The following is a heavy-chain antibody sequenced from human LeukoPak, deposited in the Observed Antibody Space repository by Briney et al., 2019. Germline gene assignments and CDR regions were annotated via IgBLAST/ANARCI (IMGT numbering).Heavy chain of an antibody. V-gene: IGHV3-23*01. CDR1: GFTFSSYA. Sequence: PGGSLRLPCAASGFTFSSYAMSWVRQAPGKGLEWVSAISGSGGSTYYADSVKGRFTISRDNSKNTLYLQMNSLRAEDTAVYYCAKDIVVVPAAMGAFDIWGQGTMVTVSS. CDR3: AKDIVVVPAAMGAFDI. J-gene: IGHJ3*02. CDR2: ISGSGGST. D-gene: IGHD2-2*01.